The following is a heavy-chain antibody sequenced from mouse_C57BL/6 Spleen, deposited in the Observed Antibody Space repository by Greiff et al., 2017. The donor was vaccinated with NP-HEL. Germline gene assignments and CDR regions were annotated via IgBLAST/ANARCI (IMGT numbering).Heavy chain of an antibody. CDR1: GYTFTGYW. J-gene: IGHJ2*01. V-gene: IGHV1-9*01. Sequence: VQLQQSGAELMKPGASVKLSCKATGYTFTGYWIEWVKQRPGHGLEWIGEILPGSGSTNYIEKFKGKATFTADTSSNTAYMQLSSLTTEDSAIYYCARRRDYSNLFDYWGQGTTLTVSS. D-gene: IGHD2-5*01. CDR2: ILPGSGST. CDR3: ARRRDYSNLFDY.